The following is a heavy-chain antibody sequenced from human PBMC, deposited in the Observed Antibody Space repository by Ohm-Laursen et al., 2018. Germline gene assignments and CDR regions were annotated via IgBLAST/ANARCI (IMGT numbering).Heavy chain of an antibody. CDR3: ARVSCSGGSCYFGVDY. J-gene: IGHJ4*02. D-gene: IGHD2-15*01. CDR2: IWYDGSNK. Sequence: SLRLSCAASGFAFSNYALHWVRQAPGKGLEWVAIIWYDGSNKYYADSVKGRFTISRDNSKNTLYLQMNSLRAEDTAVYYCARVSCSGGSCYFGVDYWGQGTLVTVSS. V-gene: IGHV3-33*01. CDR1: GFAFSNYA.